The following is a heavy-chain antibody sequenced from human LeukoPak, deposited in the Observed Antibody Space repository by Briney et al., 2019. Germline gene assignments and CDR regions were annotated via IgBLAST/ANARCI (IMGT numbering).Heavy chain of an antibody. V-gene: IGHV4-61*10. CDR3: ARDRGQYYYGAGPDAFDI. Sequence: SETLSLTCTASGVSISSGSYYWRWLRQPAGKELEWIGYIYYSGSNNYNPSLKSRVTISVDTSNNQFSLKLSSVTAADTAVYYCARDRGQYYYGAGPDAFDIWGQGTMVTVSS. CDR2: IYYSGSN. CDR1: GVSISSGSYY. J-gene: IGHJ3*02. D-gene: IGHD3-10*01.